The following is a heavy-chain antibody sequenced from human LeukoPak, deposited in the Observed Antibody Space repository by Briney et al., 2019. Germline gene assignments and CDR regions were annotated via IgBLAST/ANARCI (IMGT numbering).Heavy chain of an antibody. CDR1: GGSISSSSYY. Sequence: PSETLSLTCTVSGGSISSSSYYWGWIRQPPGKGLEWIGSIYYSGNTYYNPSLKSQVTISVDTSKDQFSLKLSSVTAADTAVYYCARHDGIGVVIIRGWFDPWGQGTLVTVSS. V-gene: IGHV4-39*01. CDR2: IYYSGNT. CDR3: ARHDGIGVVIIRGWFDP. J-gene: IGHJ5*02. D-gene: IGHD3-3*01.